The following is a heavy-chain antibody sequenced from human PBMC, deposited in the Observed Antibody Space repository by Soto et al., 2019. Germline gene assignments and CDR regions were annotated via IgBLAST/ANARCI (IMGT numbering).Heavy chain of an antibody. CDR3: ARETTASHDAFDI. V-gene: IGHV3-30-3*01. CDR2: ISYDGSNK. J-gene: IGHJ3*02. CDR1: GFTFCSYA. D-gene: IGHD4-17*01. Sequence: QVQLVESGGGVVQPGRSLRLSCAASGFTFCSYAMHWVRQAPGKGLEWVAVISYDGSNKYYADSVKGRFTISRDNSKNTLYLQMNSLRAEDTAVYYCARETTASHDAFDIWGQGTMVTVSS.